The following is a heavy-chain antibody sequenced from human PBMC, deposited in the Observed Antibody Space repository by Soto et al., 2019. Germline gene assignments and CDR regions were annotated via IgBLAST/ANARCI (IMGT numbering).Heavy chain of an antibody. CDR1: GGTFSNYP. V-gene: IGHV1-69*12. D-gene: IGHD2-8*02. J-gene: IGHJ2*01. CDR2: IIPIFGTV. CDR3: ASGDHWWQQLGYFAL. Sequence: QVQLVQSGAEVKKPGSSVKVSCKASGGTFSNYPISWVRQAPGQGLEWMGGIIPIFGTVNYAQKLQGRVANTAEEATSTDYQGVSSLRSKDTAVYYCASGDHWWQQLGYFALWGRGTLVTVS.